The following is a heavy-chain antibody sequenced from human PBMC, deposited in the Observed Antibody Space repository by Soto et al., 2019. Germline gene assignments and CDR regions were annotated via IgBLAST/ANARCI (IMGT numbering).Heavy chain of an antibody. CDR3: ARLTYYDFWSGYYTEDFDY. V-gene: IGHV4-39*01. Sequence: LSETLSLTCTVSGGSISSSSYYWGWIRQPPGKGLEWIGSIYYSGSTYYNPSLKSRVTISVDTSKNQFSLKLSSVTAADTAVYYCARLTYYDFWSGYYTEDFDYWGQGTLVTVSS. CDR1: GGSISSSSYY. CDR2: IYYSGST. J-gene: IGHJ4*02. D-gene: IGHD3-3*01.